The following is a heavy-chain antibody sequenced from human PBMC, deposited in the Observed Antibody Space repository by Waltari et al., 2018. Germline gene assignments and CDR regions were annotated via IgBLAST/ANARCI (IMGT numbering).Heavy chain of an antibody. D-gene: IGHD3-9*01. J-gene: IGHJ5*02. CDR3: ARVNDILTGYNYWFDP. V-gene: IGHV4-59*01. Sequence: QVQLQESGPGLVKPSETLSLTCTVSGGSISSYYWSWIRPPPGKGLEWIGYIYYSGSTNYNPSLKSRVTISVDTSKNQFSLKLSSVTAADTAVYYCARVNDILTGYNYWFDPWGQGTLVTVSS. CDR2: IYYSGST. CDR1: GGSISSYY.